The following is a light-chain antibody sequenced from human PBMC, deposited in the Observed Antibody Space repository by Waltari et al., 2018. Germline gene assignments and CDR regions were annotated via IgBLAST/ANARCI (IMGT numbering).Light chain of an antibody. J-gene: IGKJ2*01. CDR1: QDISNY. Sequence: VFWMTQSPSLLSASTGDAVTISCRMSQDISNYVAWYKQSPGKAPELLIYDVFTLQSGVPSRFRGGGSGTHFTLTISGLQSEDFATYYCQQYYSLPYTFGQGTKLEIK. V-gene: IGKV1D-8*01. CDR3: QQYYSLPYT. CDR2: DVF.